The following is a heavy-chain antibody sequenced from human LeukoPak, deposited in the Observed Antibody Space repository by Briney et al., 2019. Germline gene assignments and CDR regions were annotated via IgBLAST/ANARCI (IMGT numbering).Heavy chain of an antibody. V-gene: IGHV3-20*04. CDR2: INWNGGST. J-gene: IGHJ4*02. Sequence: GGSLRLSCAASGFTFDDYGMSWVRQAPGKGLEWVSGINWNGGSTGYADSVKGRFTISRDIAKNSLYLQMNSLRAEDTASYYCATFKVWQPYDYWGQGTLVTVSS. CDR3: ATFKVWQPYDY. D-gene: IGHD3-16*01. CDR1: GFTFDDYG.